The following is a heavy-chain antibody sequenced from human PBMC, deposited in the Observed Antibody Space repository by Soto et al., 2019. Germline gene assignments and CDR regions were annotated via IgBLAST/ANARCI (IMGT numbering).Heavy chain of an antibody. CDR1: GYAFSAYY. CDR2: VNPHTGDT. D-gene: IGHD2-21*01. V-gene: IGHV1-2*02. J-gene: IGHJ4*02. CDR3: ARRHGARSNVFRSAFPLDY. Sequence: QVHLVQSGAEVKKPGASVKVACQASGYAFSAYYIHWVRQAPGQGLQWMGWVNPHTGDTNYTQTFQGRVTLTTHTSTNTASMDLTGLTSADTAVYYCARRHGARSNVFRSAFPLDYWGQGTLVVVSS.